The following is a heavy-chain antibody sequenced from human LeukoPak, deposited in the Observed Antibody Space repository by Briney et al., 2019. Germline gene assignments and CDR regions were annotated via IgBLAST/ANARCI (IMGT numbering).Heavy chain of an antibody. CDR1: GYTFDDYS. J-gene: IGHJ6*03. Sequence: GGSLRLSCAASGYTFDDYSMHWVRQAPGKGLDWVSSITWNSGTIAYADSVKGRFTISRDNAKNSLYLQMTRLRAEDTALYFCAKAREEGSNYMEVWGKGTTVTAS. CDR2: ITWNSGTI. CDR3: AKAREEGSNYMEV. V-gene: IGHV3-9*01.